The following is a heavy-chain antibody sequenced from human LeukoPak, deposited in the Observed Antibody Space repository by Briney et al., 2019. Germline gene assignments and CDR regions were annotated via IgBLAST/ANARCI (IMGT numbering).Heavy chain of an antibody. D-gene: IGHD1-26*01. CDR3: ARVYSGSYSIFDY. V-gene: IGHV3-23*01. Sequence: GGSLRLSCAASGFTVSSNYMSWVRQAPGKGLEWVSAISGSGGSTYYADSVKGRFTIPRDNSKNTLYLQMNSLRAEDTAVYYCARVYSGSYSIFDYWGQGTLVTVSS. CDR2: ISGSGGST. J-gene: IGHJ4*02. CDR1: GFTVSSNY.